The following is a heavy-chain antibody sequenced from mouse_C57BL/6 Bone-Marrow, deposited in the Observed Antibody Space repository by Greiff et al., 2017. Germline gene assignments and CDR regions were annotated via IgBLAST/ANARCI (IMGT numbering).Heavy chain of an antibody. D-gene: IGHD2-4*01. Sequence: VRGVESGGGLVKPGGSLKLSCAASGFTFSSYAMSWVRQTPEKRLEWVATISDGGSYTYYPDNVKGRFTISRDNAKNNLYLQMSHLKSEDTAMYYCARDRRLRRRFAYWGQGTLVTVSA. V-gene: IGHV5-4*01. CDR1: GFTFSSYA. CDR3: ARDRRLRRRFAY. J-gene: IGHJ3*01. CDR2: ISDGGSYT.